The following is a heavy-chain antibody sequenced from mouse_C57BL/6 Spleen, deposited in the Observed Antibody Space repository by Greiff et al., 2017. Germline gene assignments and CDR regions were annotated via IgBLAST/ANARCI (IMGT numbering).Heavy chain of an antibody. Sequence: LVESGPELVKPGASVKISCTASGYAFSSSWMNWVKQRPGKGLEWIGRIYPGDGGTNYNGKFKGKATLTADKSSSTAYMQLSSLTSENSAVYFCASDDGYPYYFDYWGQGTTLTVSS. CDR2: IYPGDGGT. V-gene: IGHV1-82*01. D-gene: IGHD2-3*01. CDR3: ASDDGYPYYFDY. CDR1: GYAFSSSW. J-gene: IGHJ2*01.